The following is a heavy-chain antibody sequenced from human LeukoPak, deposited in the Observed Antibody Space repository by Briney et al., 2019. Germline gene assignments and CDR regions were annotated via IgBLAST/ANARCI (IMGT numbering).Heavy chain of an antibody. V-gene: IGHV4-34*01. CDR1: GGSFSGYY. CDR2: INHSGST. J-gene: IGHJ3*02. D-gene: IGHD3-9*01. Sequence: MPSETLSLTCAVYGGSFSGYYWSWIRQPPGKGLEWIGEINHSGSTNYNPSLKSRVTISVDTSKNQFSLKLSSVTAADTAVYYCARLNNLSGYYDILTGYPLGAFDIWGQGTMVTVSS. CDR3: ARLNNLSGYYDILTGYPLGAFDI.